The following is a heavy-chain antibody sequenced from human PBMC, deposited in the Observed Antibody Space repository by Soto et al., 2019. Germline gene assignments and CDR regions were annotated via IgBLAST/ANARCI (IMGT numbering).Heavy chain of an antibody. V-gene: IGHV4-59*01. CDR3: ARGEPSTGTFDY. CDR2: IYYSGST. J-gene: IGHJ4*02. Sequence: SETLSLTCTVSGGSISSYYWSWFRQPPGKGLEWIGYIYYSGSTNYNPSLKSRVTISVDTSKNQFSLKLSSVTAADTAVYYCARGEPSTGTFDYWGQGTLVTVS. CDR1: GGSISSYY. D-gene: IGHD1-1*01.